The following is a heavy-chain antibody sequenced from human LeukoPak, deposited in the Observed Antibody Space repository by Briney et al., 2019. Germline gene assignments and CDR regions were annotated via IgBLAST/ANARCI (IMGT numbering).Heavy chain of an antibody. V-gene: IGHV5-51*01. CDR1: GYSFTSYW. D-gene: IGHD6-13*01. J-gene: IGHJ6*03. Sequence: GASMKIFSKSSGYSFTSYWFCWVRQMPGKGLEWMGIIYPGDSDTRYSPSFQGQVTISADKSINTAYLQWSSLKAADTAMYYCARLEEQQLVGVNYYCYYMVVGAKRTTVSISS. CDR3: ARLEEQQLVGVNYYCYYMVV. CDR2: IYPGDSDT.